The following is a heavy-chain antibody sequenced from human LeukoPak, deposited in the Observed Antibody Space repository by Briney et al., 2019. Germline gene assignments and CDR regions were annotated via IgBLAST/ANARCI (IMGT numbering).Heavy chain of an antibody. J-gene: IGHJ4*02. D-gene: IGHD3-22*01. CDR1: GYTLTEFS. V-gene: IGHV1-24*01. CDR3: AITREYYPDSSGYVDY. CDR2: FDPEDGGT. Sequence: ASVKVSCKVSGYTLTEFSMHWVRQAPGKGLERMGRFDPEDGGTIYAQTFQGRVTMTEDTATDTAYMDLSSLRSEDTAVYYCAITREYYPDSSGYVDYWGQGTLVTVSS.